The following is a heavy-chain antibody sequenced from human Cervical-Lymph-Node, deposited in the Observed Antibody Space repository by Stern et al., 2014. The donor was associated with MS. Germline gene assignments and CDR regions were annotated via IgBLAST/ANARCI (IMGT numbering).Heavy chain of an antibody. V-gene: IGHV3-30*18. CDR2: TSHDGSKK. CDR1: GFTISSYG. D-gene: IGHD3-22*01. J-gene: IGHJ4*02. Sequence: VQLVQSGGGVVQPGRSLRLSCAASGFTISSYGMHWVRQAPGKGLEWVAVTSHDGSKKYYADSVKGRFTISRDNSKNTLFLQMNSLRAEDTAVYYCAKDHSAYYYDSSGYYAYWGQGTLVTVSS. CDR3: AKDHSAYYYDSSGYYAY.